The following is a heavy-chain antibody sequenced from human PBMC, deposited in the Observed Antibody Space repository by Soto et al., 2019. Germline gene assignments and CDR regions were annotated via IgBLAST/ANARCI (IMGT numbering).Heavy chain of an antibody. J-gene: IGHJ3*02. Sequence: ASVKVSCKACGYTFTNYGISWMGQAGGQGLEWMGWISAHNGNTNCAQKVQGRVTMTTDKSTSTAYMELRSPTYDDTAVYFCARDPGLAVVNDAFDIWGQGTMVTVSS. V-gene: IGHV1-18*04. D-gene: IGHD6-19*01. CDR2: ISAHNGNT. CDR3: ARDPGLAVVNDAFDI. CDR1: GYTFTNYG.